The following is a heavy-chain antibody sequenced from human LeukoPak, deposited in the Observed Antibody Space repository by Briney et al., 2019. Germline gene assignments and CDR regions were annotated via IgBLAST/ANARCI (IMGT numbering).Heavy chain of an antibody. CDR1: GGPFRGFF. V-gene: IGHV4-34*01. CDR3: ARGIFYGGRNQYIWLDL. J-gene: IGHJ5*02. CDR2: VSHSGSS. Sequence: SETLSLTCAVYGGPFRGFFWSWIRQAPGKGLEGIGEVSHSGSSNYSPSLKSRINISLDTSKSQFSLRLTSVTAADTAVYYCARGIFYGGRNQYIWLDLWGQGTLVTVSS. D-gene: IGHD4-23*01.